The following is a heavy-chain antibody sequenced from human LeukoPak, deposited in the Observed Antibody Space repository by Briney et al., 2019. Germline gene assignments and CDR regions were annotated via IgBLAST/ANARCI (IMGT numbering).Heavy chain of an antibody. CDR1: GGPISSYY. Sequence: PSETLSLTCTVSGGPISSYYWSWIRQPPGKGLEWIGYIYYTGSTNYSPSLKSRVTISVDTSKTQFSLGLSSVTTADTAVYYCARRGVVTATSFDAMDVWGNGTTVTVSS. V-gene: IGHV4-59*01. CDR3: ARRGVVTATSFDAMDV. CDR2: IYYTGST. D-gene: IGHD2-21*02. J-gene: IGHJ6*03.